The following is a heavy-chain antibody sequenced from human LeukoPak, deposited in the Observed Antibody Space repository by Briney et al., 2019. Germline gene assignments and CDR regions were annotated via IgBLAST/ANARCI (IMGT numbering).Heavy chain of an antibody. CDR2: IYHTGTT. V-gene: IGHV4-38-2*02. Sequence: SETLSLTCTVSGYSISSGSYWGWIRQPPGKGLEWIGSIYHTGTTSYNPSLKSRVTISVDTSKNQFSLKLSSVTAADTAVYYCARGRLFDIWGQGTMVTVSS. J-gene: IGHJ3*02. CDR1: GYSISSGSY. CDR3: ARGRLFDI.